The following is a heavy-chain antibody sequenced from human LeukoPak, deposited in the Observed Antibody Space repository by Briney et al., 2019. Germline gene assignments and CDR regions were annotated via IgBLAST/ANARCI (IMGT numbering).Heavy chain of an antibody. CDR2: INPNSGGT. D-gene: IGHD3-10*01. Sequence: GASVKVSCKASGYTFTSYYMHWVRQAPGQGLEWMGWINPNSGGTNYAQKFQGRVTMTRDTSISTAYMELSRLRSDDTAVYYCARDSGRAYYFDYWGQGTLVTVSS. J-gene: IGHJ4*02. CDR3: ARDSGRAYYFDY. CDR1: GYTFTSYY. V-gene: IGHV1-2*02.